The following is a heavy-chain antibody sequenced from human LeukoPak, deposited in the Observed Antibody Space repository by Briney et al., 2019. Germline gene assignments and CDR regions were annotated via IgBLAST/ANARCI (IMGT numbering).Heavy chain of an antibody. D-gene: IGHD5-18*01. Sequence: SETLSLTCTMSGGSMINYYWGWIRQTPGKGLECLGYIYYSGVTDYNPSLKSRVTISIDTSKSQFSLNLNSVTAADTAVYYCARLGSQLWRYFDCWGQGTLVTVSS. CDR3: ARLGSQLWRYFDC. V-gene: IGHV4-59*01. CDR2: IYYSGVT. CDR1: GGSMINYY. J-gene: IGHJ4*02.